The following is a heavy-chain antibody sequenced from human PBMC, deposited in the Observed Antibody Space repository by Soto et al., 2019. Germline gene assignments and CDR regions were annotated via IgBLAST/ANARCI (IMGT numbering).Heavy chain of an antibody. Sequence: GGSLRLSCAASGFTFSSYAMSWVRLAPGKGLEWVSTISGSGGSTYYADSVKGRFTISRDNSKNTLYLQMNSLRAEDTAVYYCAKDFAGCSSTSCHGWSEYFCHWGQGTLVTVSS. J-gene: IGHJ1*01. CDR2: ISGSGGST. CDR3: AKDFAGCSSTSCHGWSEYFCH. CDR1: GFTFSSYA. V-gene: IGHV3-23*01. D-gene: IGHD2-2*01.